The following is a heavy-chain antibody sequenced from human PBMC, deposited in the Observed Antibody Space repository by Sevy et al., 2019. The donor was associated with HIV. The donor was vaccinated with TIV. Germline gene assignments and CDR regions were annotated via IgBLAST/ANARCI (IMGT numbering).Heavy chain of an antibody. CDR3: ARARGGVVPAAMSRSYYYYGMDV. Sequence: ASVKVSCKASGGTFSSYAISWVRQAPGQGLEWMGGIIHIFGTANYAQKFQGRVTITADESTSTAYMELSSLRSEDTAVYYCARARGGVVPAAMSRSYYYYGMDVWGQGTTVTVSS. CDR2: IIHIFGTA. D-gene: IGHD2-2*01. CDR1: GGTFSSYA. J-gene: IGHJ6*02. V-gene: IGHV1-69*13.